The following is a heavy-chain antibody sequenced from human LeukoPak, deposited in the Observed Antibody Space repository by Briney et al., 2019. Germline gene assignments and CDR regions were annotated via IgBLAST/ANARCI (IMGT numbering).Heavy chain of an antibody. CDR2: INHSGST. CDR1: GGSFSGYY. CDR3: ARHTYYGSSGYYYHWFDP. V-gene: IGHV4-34*01. J-gene: IGHJ5*02. Sequence: SETLSLTCAVYGGSFSGYYWSWIRQPPGKGLEWIGEINHSGSTNYNPSLKSRVTISVDTSKNQFSLKLTSVTAADTAVYYCARHTYYGSSGYYYHWFDPWGQGALVTVSS. D-gene: IGHD3-22*01.